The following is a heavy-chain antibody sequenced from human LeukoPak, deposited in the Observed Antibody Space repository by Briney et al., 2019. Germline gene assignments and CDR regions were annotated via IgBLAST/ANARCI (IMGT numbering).Heavy chain of an antibody. D-gene: IGHD3-10*01. CDR1: GFTFSSYA. Sequence: GGSLRLSCAASGFTFSSYAMSCVRQAPGKGLGWVSAISGSGGSTYYADSVKGRFTFSRANSKNTLYLQMDSLRAEATAVYYCARSTVRELFDYWGQGTLVTVSS. CDR3: ARSTVRELFDY. V-gene: IGHV3-23*01. J-gene: IGHJ4*02. CDR2: ISGSGGST.